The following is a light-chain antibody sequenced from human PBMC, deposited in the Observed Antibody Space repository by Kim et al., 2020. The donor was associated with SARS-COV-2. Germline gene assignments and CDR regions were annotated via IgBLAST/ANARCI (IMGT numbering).Light chain of an antibody. Sequence: EIVLTQSPGTLSLSPGERATISCRASQSVSSSYLAWYQLKPGQAPRLLIYGASSRATGIPDRFSGSGSGTDFTLTISRLEPEDFAVYYCQQYGYSLSFGGGTKLEI. J-gene: IGKJ4*01. CDR3: QQYGYSLS. CDR2: GAS. CDR1: QSVSSSY. V-gene: IGKV3-20*01.